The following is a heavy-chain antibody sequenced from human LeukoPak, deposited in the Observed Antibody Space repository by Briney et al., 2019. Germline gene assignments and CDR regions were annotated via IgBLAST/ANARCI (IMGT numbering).Heavy chain of an antibody. V-gene: IGHV4-34*01. D-gene: IGHD5-18*01. CDR3: ARRPGRGYSYVYLDY. J-gene: IGHJ4*02. Sequence: SETLSLTCAVYGGSFSGYYWSWIRQPPGKGLEWIGEINHSGSTNYSPSLKSRVTISVDTSKNQFSLQLSSVTAADTAVYYCARRPGRGYSYVYLDYWGQGTLVTVSS. CDR2: INHSGST. CDR1: GGSFSGYY.